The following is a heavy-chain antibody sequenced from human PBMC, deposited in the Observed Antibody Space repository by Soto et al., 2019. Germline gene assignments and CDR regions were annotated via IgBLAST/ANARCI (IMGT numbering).Heavy chain of an antibody. CDR2: IYPGDHET. J-gene: IGHJ4*02. CDR1: GYTFSSFC. V-gene: IGHV5-51*01. D-gene: IGHD6-13*01. CDR3: ARSPRSSPYFDF. Sequence: PGESLKMSCHCSGYTFSSFCIGLVRQLPGQGLEWMGIIYPGDHETRYSPSFLGKVTISAETSINTAYLQWSSLEASDSAFYFCARSPRSSPYFDFWGQGALVTVSS.